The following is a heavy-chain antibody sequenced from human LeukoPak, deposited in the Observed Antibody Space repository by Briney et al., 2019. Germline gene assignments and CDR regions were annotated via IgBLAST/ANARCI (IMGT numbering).Heavy chain of an antibody. V-gene: IGHV3-64*01. CDR2: ISSNGDAT. CDR1: GFTFSNYA. Sequence: PGGSLRLSCGASGFTFSNYALHWVRQAPGKGLEYVSAISSNGDATFYANSVKGRFTISRDNSKNTLYLQMGSLRAEDMAVYYCVRVGNYREFDYWGQGTLVTVSS. D-gene: IGHD1-7*01. J-gene: IGHJ4*02. CDR3: VRVGNYREFDY.